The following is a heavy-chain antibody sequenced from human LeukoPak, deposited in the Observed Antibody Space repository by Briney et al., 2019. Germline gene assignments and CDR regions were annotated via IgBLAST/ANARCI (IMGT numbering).Heavy chain of an antibody. CDR3: AKDPFRSRYFDY. Sequence: ETLSLTCTVSGGSISSSSYYWGWVRQAPGKGLEWVSAISGSGGSTYYADSVKGRFTISRDNSKNTLYLQMSSLRAEDTAVYYCAKDPFRSRYFDYWGQGTLVTVSS. D-gene: IGHD2/OR15-2a*01. CDR2: ISGSGGST. CDR1: GGSISSSSYY. J-gene: IGHJ4*02. V-gene: IGHV3-23*01.